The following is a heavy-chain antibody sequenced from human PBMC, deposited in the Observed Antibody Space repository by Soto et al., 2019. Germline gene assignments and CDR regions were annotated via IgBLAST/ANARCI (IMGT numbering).Heavy chain of an antibody. D-gene: IGHD1-1*01. CDR1: GFTFSGYY. Sequence: QVQLVESGGGLVKPGASLRLSCAASGFTFSGYYMTWIRQAPGKGLECISYISSSGDRTKYADSVKGRFTISGDNAKKSLYLQMNSLRAEDTAVYYCVRETAYYFDTWGQGSLVTVSS. CDR2: ISSSGDRT. V-gene: IGHV3-11*05. CDR3: VRETAYYFDT. J-gene: IGHJ4*02.